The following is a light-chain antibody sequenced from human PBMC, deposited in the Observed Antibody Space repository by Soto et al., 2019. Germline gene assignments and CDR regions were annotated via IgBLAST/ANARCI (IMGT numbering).Light chain of an antibody. CDR1: SSDVGGYKY. J-gene: IGLJ2*01. CDR3: SSYTSSTTLGVV. CDR2: DVS. Sequence: QSALTQPASVSGSPGQSITISCTGTSSDVGGYKYVSWYQQHPGKAPKLMIYDVSYRPSGVSNRFSGSKSGNTASLTISGVQAEDEADYYCSSYTSSTTLGVVFGGGTKLTVL. V-gene: IGLV2-14*03.